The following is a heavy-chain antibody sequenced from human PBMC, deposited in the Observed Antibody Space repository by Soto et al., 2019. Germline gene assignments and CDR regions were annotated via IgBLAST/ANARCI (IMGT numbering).Heavy chain of an antibody. CDR1: GFTFSSYG. D-gene: IGHD2-15*01. V-gene: IGHV3-30*18. CDR3: AKDRGALLLVYWFDP. CDR2: ISYDGSNK. J-gene: IGHJ5*02. Sequence: QVQLVESGGGVVQPGRSLRLSCAASGFTFSSYGMHWVRQAPGKRLEWVAVISYDGSNKYYADSVKGRFTISRDNSKNTLYLQMNSLRAEDTAVYYCAKDRGALLLVYWFDPWGQGTLVTVSS.